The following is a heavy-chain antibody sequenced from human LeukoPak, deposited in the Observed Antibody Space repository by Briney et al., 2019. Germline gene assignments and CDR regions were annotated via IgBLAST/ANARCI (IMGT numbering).Heavy chain of an antibody. J-gene: IGHJ5*02. CDR2: IYYNSGST. D-gene: IGHD1-14*01. Sequence: SETLSLTCTVSGGSISSSSDYWGWIRQPPGKGLEWIGNIYYNSGSTYYNPPLKSRVTISVDTSKNQFSLKLSSVTAADTAVYYCVRDRGNHVTDHWGQGTLVTVSS. CDR3: VRDRGNHVTDH. V-gene: IGHV4-39*07. CDR1: GGSISSSSDY.